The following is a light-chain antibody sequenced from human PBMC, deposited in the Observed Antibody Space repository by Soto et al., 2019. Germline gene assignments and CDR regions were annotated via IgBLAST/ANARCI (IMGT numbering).Light chain of an antibody. J-gene: IGKJ4*01. CDR1: RNINNL. Sequence: DIQMTQSPSTLSASVGDRVAITCRASRNINNLLAWYQQKPGRAPKLLIYKASSLESGVPSRFSGSGSGTEFPLTISRLQPDDFATYYCQRYYTFPLTFGGGTKVEIK. CDR3: QRYYTFPLT. V-gene: IGKV1-5*03. CDR2: KAS.